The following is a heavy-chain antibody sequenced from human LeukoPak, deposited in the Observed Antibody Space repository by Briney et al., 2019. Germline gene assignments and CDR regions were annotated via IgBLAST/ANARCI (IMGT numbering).Heavy chain of an antibody. V-gene: IGHV3-23*01. CDR1: GFSFSSYA. D-gene: IGHD1-26*01. J-gene: IGHJ4*02. CDR3: AKSRGESRGASNY. Sequence: PGGSLRLSCAASGFSFSSYAMNWVRQAPGKGLEWVSFISGSGDATHYADSVKGRFTISRDNSKNTLYLQMNSLRAEDTAVHYCAKSRGESRGASNYWGQGTLVTVSS. CDR2: ISGSGDAT.